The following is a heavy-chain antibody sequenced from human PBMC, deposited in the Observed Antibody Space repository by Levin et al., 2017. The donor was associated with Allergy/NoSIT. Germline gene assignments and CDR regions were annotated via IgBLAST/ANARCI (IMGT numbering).Heavy chain of an antibody. D-gene: IGHD2-15*01. J-gene: IGHJ4*02. Sequence: SETLSLTCAVYGGSFSGYYWSWIRQPPGKGLEWIGEINHSGSTNYNPSLKSRVTISVDTSKNQFSLKLSSVTAADTAVYCCASQSRRGYCSGGSCYPDPIGCWGQGTLVTVSS. V-gene: IGHV4-34*01. CDR2: INHSGST. CDR3: ASQSRRGYCSGGSCYPDPIGC. CDR1: GGSFSGYY.